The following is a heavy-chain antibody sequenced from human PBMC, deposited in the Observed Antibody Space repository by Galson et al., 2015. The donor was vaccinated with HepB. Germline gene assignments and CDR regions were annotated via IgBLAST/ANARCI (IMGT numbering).Heavy chain of an antibody. Sequence: SVKVSCKASGGTFSSYAISWVRQAPGQGLEWMGGIIPIFGTANYAQKFQGRVAITADESTSTAYMELSSLRSEDTAVYYCARLGLYSNYYYYMDVWGKGTTVTVSS. J-gene: IGHJ6*03. V-gene: IGHV1-69*13. D-gene: IGHD4-11*01. CDR1: GGTFSSYA. CDR2: IIPIFGTA. CDR3: ARLGLYSNYYYYMDV.